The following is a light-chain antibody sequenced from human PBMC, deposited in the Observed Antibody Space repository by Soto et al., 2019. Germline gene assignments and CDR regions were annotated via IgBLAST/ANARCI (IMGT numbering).Light chain of an antibody. CDR2: LAS. CDR1: QDISRS. CDR3: QQLYGYPLT. J-gene: IGKJ4*01. V-gene: IGKV1-9*01. Sequence: IQLTQSPSSLSASVGARVPITCRASQDISRSLAWYQQRPGRAPRLLIWLASNLQSGVPSRFSGSGSGTDFTLTIGGLQPEDFATYHCQQLYGYPLTFGGGTKVDIK.